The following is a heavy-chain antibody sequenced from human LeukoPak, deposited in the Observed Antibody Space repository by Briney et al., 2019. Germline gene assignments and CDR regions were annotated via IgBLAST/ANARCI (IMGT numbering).Heavy chain of an antibody. Sequence: PSETLSLTCTVSDGSISGYYWTWIRQTPGKGLEWIGLIYDSGCITSYTPSLKSRVTISVDTSKNQVSLKLSSVTAADTAVYYCAREFSWSGFFEHWGQGTLVTVSS. CDR3: AREFSWSGFFEH. CDR2: IYDSGCIT. J-gene: IGHJ4*02. CDR1: DGSISGYY. V-gene: IGHV4-59*01. D-gene: IGHD3-3*01.